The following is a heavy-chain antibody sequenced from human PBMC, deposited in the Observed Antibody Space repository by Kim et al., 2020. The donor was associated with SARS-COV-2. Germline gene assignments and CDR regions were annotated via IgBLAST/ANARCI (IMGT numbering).Heavy chain of an antibody. CDR2: IYYSGST. CDR3: ARLGSSGWYYFDY. V-gene: IGHV4-39*01. Sequence: SETLSLTCTVSGGSISSSSYYWGWIRQPPGKGLEWIGSIYYSGSTYYNPSLKSRVTISVDTSKNQFSLKLSSVTAADTAVYYCARLGSSGWYYFDYWGQGTLVTVSS. J-gene: IGHJ4*02. CDR1: GGSISSSSYY. D-gene: IGHD6-19*01.